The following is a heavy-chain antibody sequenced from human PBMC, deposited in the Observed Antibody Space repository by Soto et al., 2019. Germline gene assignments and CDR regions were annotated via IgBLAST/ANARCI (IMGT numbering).Heavy chain of an antibody. CDR1: GGSVTNSSYY. CDR3: VSQRTTVPTQAYFDY. V-gene: IGHV4-39*01. Sequence: SETLSLTCTVSGGSVTNSSYYWGWIRQSPGKGLEWIGSVYYRGRSYSTSSVKSRVTISVDTSKNRFSLSLNSVTASDTAVYFCVSQRTTVPTQAYFDYWGPGALVTVSS. CDR2: VYYRGRS. J-gene: IGHJ4*02. D-gene: IGHD4-17*01.